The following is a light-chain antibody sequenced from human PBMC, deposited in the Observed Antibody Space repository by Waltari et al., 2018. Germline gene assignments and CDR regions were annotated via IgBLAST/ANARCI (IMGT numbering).Light chain of an antibody. CDR3: QQSQGFPYT. J-gene: IGKJ2*01. CDR1: HNIDVF. Sequence: DIQMTQSPSSLSASVGGSVTMSCRASHNIDVFLNWYQQKPGKAPKLLIFGASSLQNGVPSRFSGSGSGTDFTLTITSLSSEDSATYYCQQSQGFPYTFGQGTKL. CDR2: GAS. V-gene: IGKV1-39*01.